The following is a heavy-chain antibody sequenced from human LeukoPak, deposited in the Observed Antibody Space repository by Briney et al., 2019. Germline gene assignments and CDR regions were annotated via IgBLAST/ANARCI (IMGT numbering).Heavy chain of an antibody. J-gene: IGHJ4*02. Sequence: SQTLSLTCVISGDSVSSNIATWNWIRQSPSRGLEWLGRTYYRSQRYYDYAVSVRSRITINPDTSKNQIYLQLSSVTPEDTAVYFCARERSSWYYLDYWGQGMLVTVSS. CDR3: ARERSSWYYLDY. CDR1: GDSVSSNIAT. D-gene: IGHD6-13*01. V-gene: IGHV6-1*01. CDR2: TYYRSQRYY.